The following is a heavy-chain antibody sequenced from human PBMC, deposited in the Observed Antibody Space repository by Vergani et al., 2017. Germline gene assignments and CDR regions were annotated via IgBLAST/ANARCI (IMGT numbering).Heavy chain of an antibody. CDR1: GFTFSSYA. CDR2: ISGSGGNT. D-gene: IGHD2-2*01. J-gene: IGHJ3*01. V-gene: IGHV3-23*01. Sequence: EVQLLESGGGLVQPGGSLRLSCAASGFTFSSYAMSWVRQVPGKGLEWVSGISGSGGNTYYANSVKGRFTISRDNSKNTLYLQMNSLRADDTAVYYCAKVCGSTSCPYGGGAFDVWGHGTMVTVSS. CDR3: AKVCGSTSCPYGGGAFDV.